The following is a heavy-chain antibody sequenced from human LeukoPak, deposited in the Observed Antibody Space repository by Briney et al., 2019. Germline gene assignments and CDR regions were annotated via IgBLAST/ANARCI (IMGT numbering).Heavy chain of an antibody. CDR2: ISSSSTI. J-gene: IGHJ4*02. CDR3: ARPDYGDESFDY. V-gene: IGHV3-48*01. Sequence: PGGSLRLSCAASGFTFSSYSMNWVRQAPGKGLEWVSYISSSSTIYYADSVKGRFTISRDNAKNSLYLQMNSLRAEDTAVYYCARPDYGDESFDYWGQGTLVTVSS. D-gene: IGHD4-17*01. CDR1: GFTFSSYS.